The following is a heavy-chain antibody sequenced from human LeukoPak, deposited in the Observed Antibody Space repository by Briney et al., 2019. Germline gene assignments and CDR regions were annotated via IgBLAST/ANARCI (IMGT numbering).Heavy chain of an antibody. CDR3: ASRRDSGSFGADY. V-gene: IGHV1-2*06. J-gene: IGHJ4*02. Sequence: ASVKVSCKASGYTFTGYYMHWVRQAPGQGLEWMGRINPNSGGTNYAQKFQGRVTMTRDTSISTAYMELSGLRSDDTAVYYCASRRDSGSFGADYWGQGTLVTVSS. CDR2: INPNSGGT. CDR1: GYTFTGYY. D-gene: IGHD1-26*01.